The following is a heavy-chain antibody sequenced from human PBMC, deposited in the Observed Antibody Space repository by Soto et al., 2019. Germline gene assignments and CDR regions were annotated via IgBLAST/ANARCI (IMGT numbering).Heavy chain of an antibody. V-gene: IGHV1-18*01. Sequence: SVEVSFRASGYTFTSYGISWVRQAPGQGLEWMGWISAYNGNTNYAQKLQGRVTMTTDTSTSTAYMELRSLRSDDTAVYYCARAPYQLPRLDYWGQGTLVTVSS. CDR1: GYTFTSYG. CDR3: ARAPYQLPRLDY. D-gene: IGHD2-2*01. J-gene: IGHJ4*02. CDR2: ISAYNGNT.